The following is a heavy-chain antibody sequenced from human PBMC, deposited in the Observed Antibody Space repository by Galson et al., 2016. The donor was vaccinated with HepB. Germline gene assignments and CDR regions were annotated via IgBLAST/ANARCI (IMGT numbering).Heavy chain of an antibody. V-gene: IGHV6-1*01. CDR2: TYYRSKWFT. CDR3: TRGYMQTGMNV. CDR1: GDSVTNDDTI. Sequence: CAISGDSVTNDDTIWHWIRQSPSRGLEWLGRTYYRSKWFTDYAVSVEGRITINSDISRNQFSLQLDSVTPDDAAAYFCTRGYMQTGMNVWGQGTTVTVSS. J-gene: IGHJ6*02. D-gene: IGHD5-18*01.